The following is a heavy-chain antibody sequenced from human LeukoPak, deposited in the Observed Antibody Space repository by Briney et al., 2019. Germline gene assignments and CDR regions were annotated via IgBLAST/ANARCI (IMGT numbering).Heavy chain of an antibody. V-gene: IGHV3-64*01. CDR3: ATASGSQYAEYFQH. D-gene: IGHD1-26*01. J-gene: IGHJ1*01. Sequence: GGSLRLSCAASGFTFSRYAMHWVRQAPGNGLEYVSAITSNGGSTYYANYVKGRFIISRDNSKNTPYLQLGSLRADDMAMYYCATASGSQYAEYFQHWGQGTLVTVSS. CDR1: GFTFSRYA. CDR2: ITSNGGST.